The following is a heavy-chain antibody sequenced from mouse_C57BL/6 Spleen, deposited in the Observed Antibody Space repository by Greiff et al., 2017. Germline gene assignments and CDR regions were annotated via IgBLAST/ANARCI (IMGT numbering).Heavy chain of an antibody. Sequence: QVQLKQSGPGLVQPSQSLSITCTVSGFSLTSYGVHWVRQSPGKGLEWLGVIWSGGSTDYNAAFISRLSISKDNSKSQVFFKMNSLQADDTAIYYCARMGTTVVASDWYFDVWGTGTTVTVSS. CDR2: IWSGGST. D-gene: IGHD1-1*01. V-gene: IGHV2-2*01. CDR1: GFSLTSYG. CDR3: ARMGTTVVASDWYFDV. J-gene: IGHJ1*03.